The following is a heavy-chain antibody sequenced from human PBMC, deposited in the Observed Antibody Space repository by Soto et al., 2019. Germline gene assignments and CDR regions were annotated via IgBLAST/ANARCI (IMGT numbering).Heavy chain of an antibody. CDR3: ARDRLDDFWSGYYTYYYGMDV. CDR2: ISAYNGNT. CDR1: GYTFTSYG. V-gene: IGHV1-18*04. D-gene: IGHD3-3*01. J-gene: IGHJ6*02. Sequence: GASVKVSCKASGYTFTSYGISWVRQAPGQGLEWMGWISAYNGNTNYAQKLQGRVTMTTDTSTSTAYMELRSLRSDDTAVCYCARDRLDDFWSGYYTYYYGMDVWGQGTTVTVSS.